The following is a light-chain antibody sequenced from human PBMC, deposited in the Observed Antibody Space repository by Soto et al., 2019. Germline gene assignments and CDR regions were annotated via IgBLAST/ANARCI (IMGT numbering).Light chain of an antibody. V-gene: IGKV3-20*01. CDR3: QRYVGSPT. CDR1: QSVNNNF. J-gene: IGKJ1*01. Sequence: ETVLTQSPGPLSLSAGESATVSCRASQSVNNNFLAWYQLRPGQAPSLLISGASRRATGIPDRISGSGSGKDFTLTITRVAPEDSAMYYCQRYVGSPTFGQGTKVEIK. CDR2: GAS.